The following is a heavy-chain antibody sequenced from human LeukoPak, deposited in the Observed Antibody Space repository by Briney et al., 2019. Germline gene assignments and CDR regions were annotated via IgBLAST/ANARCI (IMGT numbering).Heavy chain of an antibody. CDR1: GFTFSRYD. V-gene: IGHV3-30*09. CDR2: ISYDGSNK. D-gene: IGHD1-1*01. CDR3: AKGQELDDGVFDS. J-gene: IGHJ4*02. Sequence: PGGSLRLSCAASGFTFSRYDMHWVRQAPGKGLEWVAVISYDGSNKDYADSVKGRFAISRDNSRNTLYLQMNSLRVEDTAIYYCAKGQELDDGVFDSWGQGTLVTVSS.